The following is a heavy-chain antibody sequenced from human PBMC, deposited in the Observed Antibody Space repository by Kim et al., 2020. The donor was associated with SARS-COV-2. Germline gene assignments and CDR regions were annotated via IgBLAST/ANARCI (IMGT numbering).Heavy chain of an antibody. CDR2: ISPSGSYT. Sequence: GGSLRLSCAASRFTFSDYYMTWIRQAPGKGLEWVSYISPSGSYTNYVDSVKGRFTISRDNAKNSLYLQMNSLRAEDTAVYHCARGLGNSPRDFDIWGQGTMVTVSS. D-gene: IGHD1-26*01. CDR1: RFTFSDYY. CDR3: ARGLGNSPRDFDI. J-gene: IGHJ3*02. V-gene: IGHV3-11*06.